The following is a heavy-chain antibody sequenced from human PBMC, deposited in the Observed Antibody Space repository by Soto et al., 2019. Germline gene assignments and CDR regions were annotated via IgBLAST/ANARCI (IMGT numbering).Heavy chain of an antibody. CDR1: GGSFSGYY. D-gene: IGHD3-22*01. V-gene: IGHV4-34*01. Sequence: SETLSLTCAVYGGSFSGYYWSWIRQPPGKGLEWIGEINHSGSTNYNPSLKSRVTISVDTSKNQLSLKLSSVTAADTAVYYCARYSTRGSGYFRWFDPWGQGTLVTV. CDR2: INHSGST. J-gene: IGHJ5*02. CDR3: ARYSTRGSGYFRWFDP.